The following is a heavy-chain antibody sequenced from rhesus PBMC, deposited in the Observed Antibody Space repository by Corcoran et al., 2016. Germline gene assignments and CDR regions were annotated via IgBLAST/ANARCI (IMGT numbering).Heavy chain of an antibody. CDR2: IRGRGYT. CDR3: AREEESRWSGYFEF. V-gene: IGHV4-160*01. J-gene: IGHJ1*01. CDR1: GGSISSNY. D-gene: IGHD6-13*01. Sequence: QVQLQQWGEGLVKPSETLSLTCAVYGGSISSNYWSWIRQPPGKGVEWIGRIRGRGYTDYNPSRKGRGTISTGTSKNQFSLKLSSVTAADTAVYYCAREEESRWSGYFEFWGQGALVTVSS.